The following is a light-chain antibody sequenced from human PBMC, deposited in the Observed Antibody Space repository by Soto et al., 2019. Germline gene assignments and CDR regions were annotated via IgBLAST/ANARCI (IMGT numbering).Light chain of an antibody. CDR1: QGVSSA. J-gene: IGKJ5*01. V-gene: IGKV1-13*02. CDR2: DGS. Sequence: AIPLTQSPSSLSASVGDRVTITCRASQGVSSALAWYQQKPGKPPKVLIYDGSSLQSGVPLRFRGSASGTEFTLAITGLQPEDFGTYYCQHFQRDPFTYGQGTRLQIK. CDR3: QHFQRDPFT.